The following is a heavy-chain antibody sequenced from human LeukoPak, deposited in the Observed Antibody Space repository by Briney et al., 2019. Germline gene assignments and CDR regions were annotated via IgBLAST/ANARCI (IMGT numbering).Heavy chain of an antibody. Sequence: PSETLSLTCTVSGDSISSYNYFWGWIRQPPGKGLEWVGSIYYRGNTYYNPSLKSRVTLSADTSKNQFSLKVTSVTAADTAVYYCARASSGYYWDFDYWGQGALVTVSS. CDR3: ARASSGYYWDFDY. CDR1: GDSISSYNYF. J-gene: IGHJ4*02. D-gene: IGHD3-22*01. V-gene: IGHV4-39*01. CDR2: IYYRGNT.